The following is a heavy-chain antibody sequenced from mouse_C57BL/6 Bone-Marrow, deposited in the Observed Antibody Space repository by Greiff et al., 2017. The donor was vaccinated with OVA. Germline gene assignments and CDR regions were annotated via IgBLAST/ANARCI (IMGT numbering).Heavy chain of an antibody. V-gene: IGHV1-81*01. Sequence: QVQLKESGAELARPGASVKLSCKASGYTFTSYGISWVKQRTGQGLEWIGEIYPRSGNTYYNEKFKGKATLTADKSSSTAYMELRSLTSEDSAVYFCARSRDYGGGSWFAYWGQGTLVTVSA. J-gene: IGHJ3*01. CDR3: ARSRDYGGGSWFAY. CDR2: IYPRSGNT. CDR1: GYTFTSYG. D-gene: IGHD2-4*01.